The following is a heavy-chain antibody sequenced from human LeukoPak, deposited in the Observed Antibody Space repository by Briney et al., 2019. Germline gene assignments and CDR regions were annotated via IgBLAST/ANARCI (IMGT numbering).Heavy chain of an antibody. D-gene: IGHD4-17*01. CDR2: IYHSGST. V-gene: IGHV4-30-2*01. CDR3: ARRPQLAFTVTTGGFDY. Sequence: SQTLSLTCTVSGGSISSGGYYWSWIRQPPGKGLEWIGYIYHSGSTYYNPSLKSRVTISVDRSKNQFSLKLSSVTAADTAVYYCARRPQLAFTVTTGGFDYWGQGTLVTVSS. CDR1: GGSISSGGYY. J-gene: IGHJ4*02.